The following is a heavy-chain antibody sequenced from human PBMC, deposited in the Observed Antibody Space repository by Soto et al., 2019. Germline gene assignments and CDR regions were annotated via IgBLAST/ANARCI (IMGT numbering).Heavy chain of an antibody. V-gene: IGHV3-21*01. D-gene: IGHD2-2*01. CDR3: ARDWEGYCSSTSCYSGIAAAGYFDY. CDR1: GFTFSSYS. J-gene: IGHJ4*02. CDR2: ISSSSSYI. Sequence: GSLRLSCAASGFTFSSYSMNWVRQAPGKGLEWVSSISSSSSYIYYADSVKGRFTISRDNAKNSLYLQMNSLRAEDTAVYYCARDWEGYCSSTSCYSGIAAAGYFDYWGQGTLVTVSS.